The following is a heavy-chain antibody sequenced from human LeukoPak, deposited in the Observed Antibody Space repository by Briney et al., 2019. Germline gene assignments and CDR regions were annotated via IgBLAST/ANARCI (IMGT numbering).Heavy chain of an antibody. J-gene: IGHJ5*02. CDR2: INPNNGGT. CDR3: ARSEGGYQNFDP. CDR1: GYTFSGYY. V-gene: IGHV1-2*02. Sequence: ASVKVSCKTSGYTFSGYYIHWARQAPGQGLEWMGWINPNNGGTNYAQKFQGRVIMTRDTSISTAYMELSRLRSDDTAVYYCARSEGGYQNFDPWGQGTLVTVSS. D-gene: IGHD1-26*01.